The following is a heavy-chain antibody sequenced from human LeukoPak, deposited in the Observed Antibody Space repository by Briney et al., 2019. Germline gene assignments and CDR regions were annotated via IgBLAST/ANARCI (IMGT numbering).Heavy chain of an antibody. CDR3: VKIAVGASFDY. CDR1: GFTFSSYT. V-gene: IGHV3-64D*09. J-gene: IGHJ4*02. Sequence: PGGSLRLSCSASGFTFSSYTMHWVRQAPGKGLEYVSVISTNGGSTYCADSVKGRFTISRDNSKNTLYLQMSSLRAEDTAVYYCVKIAVGASFDYWGQGTLVTVSS. D-gene: IGHD6-19*01. CDR2: ISTNGGST.